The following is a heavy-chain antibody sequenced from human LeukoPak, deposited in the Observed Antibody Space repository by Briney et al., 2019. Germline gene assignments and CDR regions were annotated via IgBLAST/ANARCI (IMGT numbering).Heavy chain of an antibody. D-gene: IGHD4-17*01. V-gene: IGHV4-34*01. J-gene: IGHJ4*02. CDR2: INHSGRT. CDR1: GGSFSGYY. Sequence: PSETLSLTCAVYGGSFSGYYWSWIRQPPGKGLEWIGEINHSGRTNYNPPPKSRVTISVDTSKNQFYLNLISVTAADTASYYWSRGLGSDLTTVLDYVYSWGQGTLVTVSS. CDR3: SRGLGSDLTTVLDYVYS.